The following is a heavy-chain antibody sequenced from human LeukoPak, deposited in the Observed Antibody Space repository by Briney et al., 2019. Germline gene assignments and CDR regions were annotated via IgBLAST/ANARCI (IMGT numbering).Heavy chain of an antibody. CDR2: ISAYNGNT. J-gene: IGHJ5*02. D-gene: IGHD3-10*01. Sequence: ASVKVSRKASGYTFTSYGISWVRQPRGQGLEWMGWISAYNGNTNYAQKLQGRVTMTTTRSTSQAYMELRSLRSDDTAVYYCARTTDYYGSGSYYRGWFDPWGQGTLVTVSS. CDR3: ARTTDYYGSGSYYRGWFDP. CDR1: GYTFTSYG. V-gene: IGHV1-18*01.